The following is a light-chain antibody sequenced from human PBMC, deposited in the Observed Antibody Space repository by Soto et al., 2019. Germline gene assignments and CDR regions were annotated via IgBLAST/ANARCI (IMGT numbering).Light chain of an antibody. J-gene: IGKJ1*01. Sequence: IVMTQSPATLSVSPGERATLSYRASQTINSNLAWYQQKFGQAPRLLIYGASTRATGVPARFSGSGSGTEFTLTITSLQSEDFAVYYCQHYTNWPPWTFGQGTKVEI. CDR2: GAS. CDR1: QTINSN. V-gene: IGKV3-15*01. CDR3: QHYTNWPPWT.